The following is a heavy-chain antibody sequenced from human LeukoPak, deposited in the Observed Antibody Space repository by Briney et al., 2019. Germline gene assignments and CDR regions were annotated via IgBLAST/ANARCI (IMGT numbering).Heavy chain of an antibody. V-gene: IGHV3-30*18. Sequence: GGSLRLSCAASGFTFSSYGMHWVRQAPGKGLEWVAVISYDGSNKYYADSVKGRFTISRDKSKNTQYLQMNSLRAEDTAVYYCAKELSGWYSRGMDVWGQGTTVTVSS. CDR1: GFTFSSYG. J-gene: IGHJ6*02. CDR3: AKELSGWYSRGMDV. D-gene: IGHD6-19*01. CDR2: ISYDGSNK.